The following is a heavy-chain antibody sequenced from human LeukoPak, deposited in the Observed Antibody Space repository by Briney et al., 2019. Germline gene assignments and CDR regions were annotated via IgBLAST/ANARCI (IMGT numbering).Heavy chain of an antibody. Sequence: GGSLRLSCAASGFTFSSYWVSWVRQAPGKGREWVANIKQDGSEKYYVDSVKGRFTISRDNAKNTLYLQMNSLRAEDKAVYYCPKGGIPPRAFDIWGQGTMVSVSS. CDR1: GFTFSSYW. CDR2: IKQDGSEK. J-gene: IGHJ3*02. V-gene: IGHV3-7*03. D-gene: IGHD1-14*01. CDR3: PKGGIPPRAFDI.